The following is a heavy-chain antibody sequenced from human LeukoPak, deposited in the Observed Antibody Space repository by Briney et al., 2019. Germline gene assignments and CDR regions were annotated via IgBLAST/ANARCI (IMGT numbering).Heavy chain of an antibody. CDR1: GGYIGTYY. CDR3: ARFPVAAFDY. V-gene: IGHV4-34*01. J-gene: IGHJ4*02. CDR2: INHSGDT. D-gene: IGHD6-19*01. Sequence: SDTLSLTCTVSGGYIGTYYWSWIRHPPGKGLEWIGEINHSGDTNYNPSLKSRATISVDTSKNQFSLKLSSVTAADTAVYYCARFPVAAFDYWGQGTLVTVSS.